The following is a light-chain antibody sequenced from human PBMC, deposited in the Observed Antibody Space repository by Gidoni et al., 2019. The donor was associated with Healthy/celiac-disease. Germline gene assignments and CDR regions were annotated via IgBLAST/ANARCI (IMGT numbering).Light chain of an antibody. Sequence: EVVLTPSPGTLSLSPGERATLSCRASQSVSSSDLAWYQQKPGQAPSLLIYGSSSRATGIPDRFRGSGSGTDFTLTISRLEPEDFAVYYCQQYGSSPPVTFGQGTKLEIK. J-gene: IGKJ2*01. V-gene: IGKV3-20*01. CDR1: QSVSSSD. CDR2: GSS. CDR3: QQYGSSPPVT.